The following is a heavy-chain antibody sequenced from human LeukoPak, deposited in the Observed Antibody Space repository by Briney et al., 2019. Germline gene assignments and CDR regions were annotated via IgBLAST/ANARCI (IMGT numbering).Heavy chain of an antibody. CDR3: ARGRDYYDSSGYYYDD. CDR1: GGSFSGYY. V-gene: IGHV4-34*01. CDR2: INHSGST. D-gene: IGHD3-22*01. Sequence: SETLSLTCAVYGGSFSGYYWSWIRHPPGKGLEWIGEINHSGSTNYNPSLKSRVTISVDTSKNQFSLKLSSVTAADTAVYYCARGRDYYDSSGYYYDDWGQGTLVTVSS. J-gene: IGHJ4*02.